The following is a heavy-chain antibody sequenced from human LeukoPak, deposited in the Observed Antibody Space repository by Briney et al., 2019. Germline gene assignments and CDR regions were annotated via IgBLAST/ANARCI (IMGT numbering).Heavy chain of an antibody. CDR3: ARAAAGWDKYYYYYTDV. CDR1: GGSININNYY. Sequence: PSETLSLTCTVSGGSININNYYWVWIRQPPGEGLEWIVSMYHSWSTYYNPSLKSRVTMALDTSKNQFSLKMTSVTAADTAVYYCARAAAGWDKYYYYYTDVWGKGTTVTVSS. J-gene: IGHJ6*03. D-gene: IGHD1-26*01. V-gene: IGHV4-39*07. CDR2: MYHSWST.